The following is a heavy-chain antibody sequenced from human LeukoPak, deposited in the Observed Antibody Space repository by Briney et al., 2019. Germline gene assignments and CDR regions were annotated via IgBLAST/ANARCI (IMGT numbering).Heavy chain of an antibody. Sequence: GGSLRLSCAASGFIFDDYAMHWVRQAPGKGLEWVSLISGDGGRTYYTDSVKGRFTISRDNSKHSLYLQMNSLRTEDTALYYCTKNGGYSDAFDIWGQGTMATVSS. J-gene: IGHJ3*02. CDR1: GFIFDDYA. D-gene: IGHD3-10*01. V-gene: IGHV3-43*02. CDR3: TKNGGYSDAFDI. CDR2: ISGDGGRT.